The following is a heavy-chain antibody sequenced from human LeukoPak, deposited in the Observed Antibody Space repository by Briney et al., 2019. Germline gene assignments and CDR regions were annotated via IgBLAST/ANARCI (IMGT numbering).Heavy chain of an antibody. D-gene: IGHD3-3*01. CDR3: AREGSTIFGVVQYFDY. V-gene: IGHV4-39*07. J-gene: IGHJ4*02. CDR2: IYHSGST. Sequence: SETLSLTCTVSGGSINRSYYYWGWIRQPPGKGLEWIGSIYHSGSTYYNPSLKSRVTISVDTSKNQFSLKLSSVTAADTAVYYCAREGSTIFGVVQYFDYWGQGTLVTVSS. CDR1: GGSINRSYYY.